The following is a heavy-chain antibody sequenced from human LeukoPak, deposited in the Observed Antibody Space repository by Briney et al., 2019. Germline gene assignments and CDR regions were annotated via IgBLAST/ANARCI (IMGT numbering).Heavy chain of an antibody. CDR3: ARVVGALSSPYIVATLDY. CDR1: GYTFPSYA. J-gene: IGHJ4*02. Sequence: SVQVSCKASGYTFPSYAISWVRQAPGQGLEWMGGIIPIFGTANYAQKFQGRVTITADKSTSTAYMELSSLRSEDTAVYYCARVVGALSSPYIVATLDYWGQGTLVTVSS. V-gene: IGHV1-69*06. CDR2: IIPIFGTA. D-gene: IGHD5-12*01.